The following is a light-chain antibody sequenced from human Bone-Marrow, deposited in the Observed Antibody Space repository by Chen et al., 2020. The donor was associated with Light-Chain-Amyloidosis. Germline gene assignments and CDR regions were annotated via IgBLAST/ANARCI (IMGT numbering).Light chain of an antibody. V-gene: IGLV1-51*01. J-gene: IGLJ1*01. CDR1: GSNIGNNY. CDR2: DNN. Sequence: QSVLTQPPSVSAAPGQEVTIPCSGYGSNIGNNYVSWYQQLPGTAPKLLIYDNNKRPSGIPDRSSGSKSGTSATLGITGLQTGDEADYYCGTWDSSLSVHVFGTGTKVTVL. CDR3: GTWDSSLSVHV.